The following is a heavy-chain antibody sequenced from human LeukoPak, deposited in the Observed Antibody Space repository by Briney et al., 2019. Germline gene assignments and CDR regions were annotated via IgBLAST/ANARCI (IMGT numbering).Heavy chain of an antibody. CDR3: ARPADDGFDI. CDR1: GGSISTYY. CDR2: IYSSGST. V-gene: IGHV4-4*07. Sequence: SETLSLTCTVSGGSISTYYWSWIRQPAGKGLEWIGRIYSSGSTNYNPSLKSRVTMSVATTKTQFSLKLSSVTAADTAVYYCARPADDGFDIWGQGTMVTVSA. D-gene: IGHD6-25*01. J-gene: IGHJ3*02.